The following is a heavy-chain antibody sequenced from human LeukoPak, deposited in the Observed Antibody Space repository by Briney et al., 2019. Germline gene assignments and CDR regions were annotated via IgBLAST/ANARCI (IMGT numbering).Heavy chain of an antibody. CDR3: TRDLMDYDVSTGLHHYYMDV. CDR1: GFTFSSNW. J-gene: IGHJ6*02. D-gene: IGHD3-9*01. CDR2: ISTDARTI. V-gene: IGHV3-74*01. Sequence: AGGSLRLSCAASGFTFSSNWMHWVRQGPGKGLVWVSHISTDARTITYADFVKGRFTISRDNAKNTLYLQMNSLRVEDTAVYYCTRDLMDYDVSTGLHHYYMDVWGQGTTVTVSS.